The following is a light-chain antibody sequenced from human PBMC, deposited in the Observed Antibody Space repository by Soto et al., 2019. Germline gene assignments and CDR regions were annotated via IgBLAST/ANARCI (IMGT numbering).Light chain of an antibody. CDR2: DTS. V-gene: IGKV1-33*01. CDR3: QQYDNLPYT. CDR1: QDISNS. J-gene: IGKJ2*01. Sequence: DIRMTQSPSSLSASVGNRVTITCQASQDISNSLNWFQQKPGKAPKLLIYDTSNLETGVPSRFSGSGSGTDFSFTISSLQPEDIATYYCQQYDNLPYTFGQGTNLEIK.